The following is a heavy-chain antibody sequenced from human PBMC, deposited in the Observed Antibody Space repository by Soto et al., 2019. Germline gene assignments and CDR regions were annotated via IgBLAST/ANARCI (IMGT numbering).Heavy chain of an antibody. Sequence: QLQLQESGSGLVKPSQTLSLTCAVSGGSISSGGYSWSWIRQPPGQGLEWIGYIYHSGSTYYNPSLXVXAXIXXARAKNQFSRKLSSVTATDTAVYYGASGQQLVRNYWGQGTLVTVSS. V-gene: IGHV4-30-2*01. CDR1: GGSISSGGYS. CDR2: IYHSGST. D-gene: IGHD6-13*01. CDR3: ASGQQLVRNY. J-gene: IGHJ4*02.